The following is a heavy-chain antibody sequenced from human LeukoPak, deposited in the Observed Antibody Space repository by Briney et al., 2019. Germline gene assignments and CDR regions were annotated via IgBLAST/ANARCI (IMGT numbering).Heavy chain of an antibody. CDR3: ARAVGARAPYDY. Sequence: SETLSLTCTVSGGSLGSDSYYWRWLRQPAGKGLEWIVRIQNNGRTNKKPSFWRRVTISVHTSKTQFSLNMTSVTAADTAVYYCARAVGARAPYDYWGQGTLVTVSS. V-gene: IGHV4-61*02. J-gene: IGHJ4*02. D-gene: IGHD1-26*01. CDR2: IQNNGRT. CDR1: GGSLGSDSYY.